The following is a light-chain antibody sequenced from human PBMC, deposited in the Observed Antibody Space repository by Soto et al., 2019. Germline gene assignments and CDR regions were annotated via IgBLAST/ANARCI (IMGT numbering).Light chain of an antibody. CDR2: DVT. CDR3: SSYTSSSTPYV. V-gene: IGLV2-14*01. J-gene: IGLJ1*01. Sequence: QSVLTQPASVSGSPGQSITISCTGTSSDVGGYNYVSWYQQHPVKAPKLMIYDVTNRPSGVSDGFSGSKSGNTASLTISGLQAEDEADYYCSSYTSSSTPYVFGTGTKLTVL. CDR1: SSDVGGYNY.